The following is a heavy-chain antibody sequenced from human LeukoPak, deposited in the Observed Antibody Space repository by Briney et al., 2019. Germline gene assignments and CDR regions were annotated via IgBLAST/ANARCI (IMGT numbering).Heavy chain of an antibody. V-gene: IGHV3-9*01. CDR3: AKDMGAARLSTFEY. CDR1: GFTFDDYA. D-gene: IGHD6-6*01. J-gene: IGHJ4*02. CDR2: ISWNSGSI. Sequence: GGSLRLSCAASGFTFDDYAMHWVRQAPGKGLEWVSGISWNSGSIGYADSVKGRFTTSRDNAKNSLYLQMNSLRAEDTALYYCAKDMGAARLSTFEYWGQGTLVTVSS.